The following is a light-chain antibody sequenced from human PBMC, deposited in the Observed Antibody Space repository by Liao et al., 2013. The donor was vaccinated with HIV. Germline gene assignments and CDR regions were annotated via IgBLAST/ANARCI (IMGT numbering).Light chain of an antibody. J-gene: IGLJ1*01. CDR3: QSADHSGTYV. V-gene: IGLV3-25*03. CDR2: QDN. CDR1: KLGDKY. Sequence: SYELTQPPSVSVSPGQTASITCSGDKLGDKYACWYQQKPGQSPVLVIYQDNKRPSGIPERFSGSGSGTTVTLTISGVQAEDEADYYCQSADHSGTYVFGTGTKVTV.